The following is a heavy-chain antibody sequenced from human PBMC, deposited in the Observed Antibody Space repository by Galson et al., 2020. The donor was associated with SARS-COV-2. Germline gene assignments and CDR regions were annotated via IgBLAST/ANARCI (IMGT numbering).Heavy chain of an antibody. CDR3: ARDRTGYSVLDY. CDR2: ISSSSSYI. CDR1: GFTFSSYS. V-gene: IGHV3-21*01. D-gene: IGHD3-22*01. Sequence: GGTLRLSCAASGFTFSSYSMNWVRQAPGKGLEWVSSISSSSSYIYYADSVKGRFTISRDNAKNSLYLQMNSLRAEDTAVYYCARDRTGYSVLDYWGQGTLVTVSS. J-gene: IGHJ4*02.